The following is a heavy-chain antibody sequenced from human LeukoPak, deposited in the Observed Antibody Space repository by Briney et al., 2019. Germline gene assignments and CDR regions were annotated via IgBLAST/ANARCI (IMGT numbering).Heavy chain of an antibody. J-gene: IGHJ4*02. CDR1: GGSISSSSYY. Sequence: PSETLSLTCTVSGGSISSSSYYWGWIRQPPGKGLEWIGSIYYSGSTYYNPSLKNRVTISVDTSKNQFSLKLSSVTAADTAVYYCARHSSTSCYTDYWGQGTLVTVSS. CDR2: IYYSGST. CDR3: ARHSSTSCYTDY. D-gene: IGHD2-2*02. V-gene: IGHV4-39*01.